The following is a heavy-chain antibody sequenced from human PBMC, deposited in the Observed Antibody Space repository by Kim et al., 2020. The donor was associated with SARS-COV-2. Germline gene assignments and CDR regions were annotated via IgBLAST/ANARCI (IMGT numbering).Heavy chain of an antibody. CDR3: AKGGTIVVVTAFLDY. Sequence: DSVKGRFTISRDNSKNTLYLQMNSLRAEDTAVYYCAKGGTIVVVTAFLDYWGQGTLVTVSS. J-gene: IGHJ4*02. V-gene: IGHV3-30*02. D-gene: IGHD2-21*02.